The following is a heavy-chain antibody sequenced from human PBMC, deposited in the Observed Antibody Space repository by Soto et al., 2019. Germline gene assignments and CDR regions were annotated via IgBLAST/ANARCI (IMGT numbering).Heavy chain of an antibody. CDR3: AKDGAEGIAVAGSPVDY. CDR1: GFTFSSYG. Sequence: QVQLVESGGGVVQPGRSLRLSCAASGFTFSSYGMHWVRQAPGKGLEWVAVISYDGSNKYYADSVKGRFTISRDNSKNTLYLQMNGLRAEDTAVYYCAKDGAEGIAVAGSPVDYWGQGTLVTVSS. D-gene: IGHD6-19*01. J-gene: IGHJ4*02. CDR2: ISYDGSNK. V-gene: IGHV3-30*18.